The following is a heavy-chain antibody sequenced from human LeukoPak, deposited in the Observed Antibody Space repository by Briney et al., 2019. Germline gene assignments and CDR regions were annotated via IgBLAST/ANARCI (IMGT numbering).Heavy chain of an antibody. CDR2: IIPIFGTA. CDR1: GGTFSSYA. J-gene: IGHJ4*02. CDR3: ARGGPRLLRYFDWLSSFDY. V-gene: IGHV1-69*13. Sequence: ASVKVSCKASGGTFSSYAISWVRQAPGQGLEWMGGIIPIFGTANYAQKFQGRVTITADESTSTAYMELSSLRSEGTAVYYCARGGPRLLRYFDWLSSFDYWGQGILVTVSS. D-gene: IGHD3-9*01.